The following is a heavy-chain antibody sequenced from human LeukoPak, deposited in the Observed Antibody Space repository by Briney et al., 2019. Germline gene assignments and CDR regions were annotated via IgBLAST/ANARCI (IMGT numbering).Heavy chain of an antibody. V-gene: IGHV1-69*05. Sequence: ASVKVSCKASGGTFSSYAISWVRQAPGQGLEWMGGIIPIFGTANYAQKFQGRVTITTDESTSTAYMELSSLRSEDTAVYYCARAPRAGPGAFDIWGQGTMVTVSS. CDR2: IIPIFGTA. J-gene: IGHJ3*02. CDR3: ARAPRAGPGAFDI. CDR1: GGTFSSYA.